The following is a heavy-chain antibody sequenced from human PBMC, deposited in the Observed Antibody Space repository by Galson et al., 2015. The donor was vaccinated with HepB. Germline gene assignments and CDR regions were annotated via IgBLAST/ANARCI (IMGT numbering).Heavy chain of an antibody. CDR2: ISSSSSYT. V-gene: IGHV3-11*05. CDR1: GFTFSDYY. Sequence: SLRLSCAASGFTFSDYYMSWLRQAPGKGLEWVSYISSSSSYTNYADSVKGRFTISRDNAKNSLYLQMNSLRAEDTAVYYCARDGRQQLVPNNFDYWGQGTLVTVSS. CDR3: ARDGRQQLVPNNFDY. D-gene: IGHD6-13*01. J-gene: IGHJ4*02.